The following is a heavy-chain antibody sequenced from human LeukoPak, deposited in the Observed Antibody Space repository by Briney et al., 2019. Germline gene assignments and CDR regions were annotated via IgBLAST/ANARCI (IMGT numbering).Heavy chain of an antibody. V-gene: IGHV4-34*01. D-gene: IGHD3-3*01. Sequence: SETLSLTCAVYGGPFSGYYWSWIRQPPGKGLEWIGEINHSGSTNYNPSPKSRVTISVDTSKNQFSLKLSSVTAADTAVYYCARALPRGFWSVYPLFDPWGQGTLVTVSS. CDR1: GGPFSGYY. J-gene: IGHJ5*02. CDR3: ARALPRGFWSVYPLFDP. CDR2: INHSGST.